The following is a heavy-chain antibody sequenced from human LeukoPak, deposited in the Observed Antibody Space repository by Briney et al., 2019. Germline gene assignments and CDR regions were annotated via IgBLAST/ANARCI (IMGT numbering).Heavy chain of an antibody. Sequence: ASVKVSCKASGYSFTSFYIHWVRQAPGQGLEWMGIINPSGGSTSYAQKFQGRVTMTRDTSTSTVYMELSSLRSEDTAVYYCARDGEEDTAMVWGYYYGMDVWGQGTTVTVSS. CDR3: ARDGEEDTAMVWGYYYGMDV. J-gene: IGHJ6*02. D-gene: IGHD5-18*01. CDR2: INPSGGST. CDR1: GYSFTSFY. V-gene: IGHV1-46*01.